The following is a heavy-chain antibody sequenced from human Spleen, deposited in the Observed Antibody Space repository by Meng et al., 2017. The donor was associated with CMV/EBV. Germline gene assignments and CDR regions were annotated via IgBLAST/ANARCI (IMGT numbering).Heavy chain of an antibody. CDR2: IVVGSGNT. D-gene: IGHD2-8*01. CDR3: AADANIVLMVPSEYGMDV. CDR1: GFTFTSSA. J-gene: IGHJ6*02. Sequence: SVKVSCKASGFTFTSSAVQWVRQARGQRLEWIGWIVVGSGNTNYAQKFQERVTITRDMSTSTAYMELSSLRSEDTAVYYCAADANIVLMVPSEYGMDVWGQGTTVTVS. V-gene: IGHV1-58*01.